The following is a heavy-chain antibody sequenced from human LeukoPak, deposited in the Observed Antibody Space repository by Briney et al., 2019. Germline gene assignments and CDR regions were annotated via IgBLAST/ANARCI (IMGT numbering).Heavy chain of an antibody. Sequence: SVKVSCKASGYTFTGYYMHWVRQAPGQGLEWMGGIIPIFGTANYAQKFQGRVTITADKSTSTAYMELSSLRSEDTAVYYCARLSGYSSSWKKYFDYWGQGTLVTVSS. CDR3: ARLSGYSSSWKKYFDY. CDR2: IIPIFGTA. V-gene: IGHV1-69*06. CDR1: GYTFTGYY. D-gene: IGHD6-13*01. J-gene: IGHJ4*02.